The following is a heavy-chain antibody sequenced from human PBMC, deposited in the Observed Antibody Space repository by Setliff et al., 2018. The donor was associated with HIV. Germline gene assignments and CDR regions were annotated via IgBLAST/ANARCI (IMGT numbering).Heavy chain of an antibody. V-gene: IGHV4-38-2*01. CDR3: ARQVAVAATPHYFDY. J-gene: IGHJ4*02. CDR2: IYHSGST. CDR1: GYSISSGYY. D-gene: IGHD6-19*01. Sequence: SETLSLTCAVSGYSISSGYYWGWIRQPPGKGLEWIGSIYHSGSTYYNPSLKSRVTISVDTSKNQFSLKLSSVTAADTAVYYCARQVAVAATPHYFDYWGQGTLVTVSS.